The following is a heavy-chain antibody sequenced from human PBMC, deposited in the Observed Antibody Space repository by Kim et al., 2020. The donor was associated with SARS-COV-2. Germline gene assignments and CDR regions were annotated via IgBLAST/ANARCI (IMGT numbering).Heavy chain of an antibody. CDR1: GGSFSGYY. D-gene: IGHD2-15*01. CDR2: INHSGST. CDR3: AREVVTPYFDF. J-gene: IGHJ4*02. V-gene: IGHV4-34*01. Sequence: SETLSLTCAVYGGSFSGYYWSWIRQPPGKGLEWIGEINHSGSTNYNPSLKLRSTISVDTSKNQFSLKLSSMTAADTAVYYCAREVVTPYFDFWGQGTLVTVSP.